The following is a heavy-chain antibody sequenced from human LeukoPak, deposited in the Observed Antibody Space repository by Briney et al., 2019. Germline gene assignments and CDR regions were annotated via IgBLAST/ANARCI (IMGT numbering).Heavy chain of an antibody. J-gene: IGHJ5*02. Sequence: SGTLSLTCTVSGGSISSSSYYWGWIRQPPGKGLEWIGSIYYSGSTYYNPSLKSRVTIAVDTSKNQFSLKLSSVTAADTAVYYCASVNYDYVWGSYRYNWFDPWGQGTLVTVSS. V-gene: IGHV4-39*01. CDR2: IYYSGST. D-gene: IGHD3-16*02. CDR1: GGSISSSSYY. CDR3: ASVNYDYVWGSYRYNWFDP.